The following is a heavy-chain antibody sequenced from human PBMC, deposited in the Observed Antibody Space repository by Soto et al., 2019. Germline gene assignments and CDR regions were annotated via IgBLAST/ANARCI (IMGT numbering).Heavy chain of an antibody. V-gene: IGHV3-74*01. J-gene: IGHJ4*02. CDR3: ARGGLEHFDY. D-gene: IGHD1-1*01. CDR1: GFTFRNYW. CDR2: ISDYGRI. Sequence: GGSLRLSCAASGFTFRNYWMHWVRQAPGKGLVWVSRISDYGRINYADSVEGRFTISRDDAKGELCLQMNSLRLEDTDVYYCARGGLEHFDYWGQGALVTVSS.